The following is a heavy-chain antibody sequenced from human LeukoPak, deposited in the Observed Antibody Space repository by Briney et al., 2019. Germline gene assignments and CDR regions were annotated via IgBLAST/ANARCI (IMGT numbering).Heavy chain of an antibody. CDR1: GFTFSNYG. CDR3: ARDSRRGQIAAADGFDP. J-gene: IGHJ5*02. V-gene: IGHV3-21*01. CDR2: ISTSSSYI. D-gene: IGHD6-13*01. Sequence: GGSLRLSCVGSGFTFSNYGMNWVRQAPGKGLEWVSFISTSSSYIYYADSVKGRFTISRDNAKNSLYLQMNSLRAEDTAVYYCARDSRRGQIAAADGFDPWGQGTLVTVSS.